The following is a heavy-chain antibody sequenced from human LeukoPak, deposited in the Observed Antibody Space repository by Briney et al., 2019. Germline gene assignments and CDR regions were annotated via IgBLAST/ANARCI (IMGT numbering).Heavy chain of an antibody. V-gene: IGHV3-11*01. J-gene: IGHJ4*02. Sequence: GGSLRLSCAAFGFTFSDYYMSWIRQAPGKGLEWVSYISSSGSTIYYADSVKGRFTISRDNAKNPLYLQMNSLRAEDTAVYYCAREFHYYDSSGGDFDYWGQGTLVTVSS. CDR1: GFTFSDYY. D-gene: IGHD3-22*01. CDR2: ISSSGSTI. CDR3: AREFHYYDSSGGDFDY.